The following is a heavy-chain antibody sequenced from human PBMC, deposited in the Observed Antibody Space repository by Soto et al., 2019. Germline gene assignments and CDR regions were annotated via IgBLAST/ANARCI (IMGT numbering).Heavy chain of an antibody. CDR1: GGSISSSSHY. CDR3: ARRGYYDSSGFFDY. Sequence: QLLESGPGLVTPSETLSLTCTVSGGSISSSSHYWGWIRQPPGKGLEWIGNIYYSGSTFYNPSLKSRVTISVDTSKNQFSLKLTSVTAADTAVYYCARRGYYDSSGFFDYWGQGTLVTVSS. J-gene: IGHJ4*02. D-gene: IGHD3-22*01. CDR2: IYYSGST. V-gene: IGHV4-39*01.